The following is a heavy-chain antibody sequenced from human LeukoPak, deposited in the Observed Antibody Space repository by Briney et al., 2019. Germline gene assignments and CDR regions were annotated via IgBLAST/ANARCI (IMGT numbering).Heavy chain of an antibody. CDR3: ARGFSCSGGSCYSEGWFDP. Sequence: ASVKVSCKASGYTFTSYDINWVRQATGQGLEWMGWMNPNSGNTGYAQKFQGRVTMTRNASISTAYMELSSLRSEDTAVYYCARGFSCSGGSCYSEGWFDPWGQGTLVTVSS. J-gene: IGHJ5*02. V-gene: IGHV1-8*01. CDR2: MNPNSGNT. D-gene: IGHD2-15*01. CDR1: GYTFTSYD.